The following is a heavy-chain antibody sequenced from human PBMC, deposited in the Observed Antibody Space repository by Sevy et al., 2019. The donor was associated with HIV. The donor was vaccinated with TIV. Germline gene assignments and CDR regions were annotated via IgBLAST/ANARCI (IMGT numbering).Heavy chain of an antibody. CDR2: IVVASDST. J-gene: IGHJ4*02. V-gene: IGHV1-58*01. D-gene: IGHD3-16*01. CDR3: AIDVWGADSSIHFPY. CDR1: GFIFLTSA. Sequence: ASVKVSCKASGFIFLTSAVQWVRQARDQRLEWIGGIVVASDSTTYAEGFQERLTISKDMSTDTVYMHLSSLTSDDTATYCCAIDVWGADSSIHFPYWGQGTLVTVSS.